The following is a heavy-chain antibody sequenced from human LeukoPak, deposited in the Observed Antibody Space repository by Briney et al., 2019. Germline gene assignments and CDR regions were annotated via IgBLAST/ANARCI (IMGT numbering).Heavy chain of an antibody. Sequence: QPGGSLRLSCAASGFSFSSYWMHWVRQAPGKGLMWVSRIDSDGSITRYADPVKGRFTISRDNAKNTVYLQMNSLRAEDTAVYYCARGGEYCSGGSCYPLHYWGQGTLVTVSS. D-gene: IGHD2-15*01. J-gene: IGHJ4*02. CDR2: IDSDGSIT. V-gene: IGHV3-74*01. CDR1: GFSFSSYW. CDR3: ARGGEYCSGGSCYPLHY.